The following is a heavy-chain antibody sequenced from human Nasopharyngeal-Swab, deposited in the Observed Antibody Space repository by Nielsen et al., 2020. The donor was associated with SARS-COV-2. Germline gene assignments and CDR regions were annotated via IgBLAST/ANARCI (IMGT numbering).Heavy chain of an antibody. J-gene: IGHJ4*02. CDR1: GFTFRDSA. CDR2: GRSKGNNYAT. Sequence: GESLKIPCAASGFTFRDSAIHWVRQASGKGLEWVGRGRSKGNNYATAYSASVKGRFISFRDDPTNTSYLQMNSLKTEDTAMYYCTRCGGGCYSGRDYWGQGTLVTVSS. V-gene: IGHV3-73*01. D-gene: IGHD2-15*01. CDR3: TRCGGGCYSGRDY.